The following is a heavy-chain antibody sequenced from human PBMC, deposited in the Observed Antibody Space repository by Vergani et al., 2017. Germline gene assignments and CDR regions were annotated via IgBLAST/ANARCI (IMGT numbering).Heavy chain of an antibody. Sequence: QVQLQQWGAGLLKPSETLSLTCAVYGGSFSGYYWNWIRQPPGKGLEWIGEINHSGSTNYNPSLKSRVTISVDTSKNQFSLKLSSVTAADTAVYYCARGYYYDSSGYYYLDSWGQGTLVTVSS. V-gene: IGHV4-34*01. CDR3: ARGYYYDSSGYYYLDS. D-gene: IGHD3-22*01. J-gene: IGHJ4*02. CDR1: GGSFSGYY. CDR2: INHSGST.